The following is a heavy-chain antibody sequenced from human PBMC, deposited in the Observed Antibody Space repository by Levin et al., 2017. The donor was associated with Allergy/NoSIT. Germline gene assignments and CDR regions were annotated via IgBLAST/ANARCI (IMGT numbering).Heavy chain of an antibody. J-gene: IGHJ6*02. CDR2: SYYSGST. V-gene: IGHV4-59*08. Sequence: SETLSLTCTVSGDSISSNYWSWIRQPPEKGLEWIGYSYYSGSTNYNPSLKSRVTISIDTSKNQFSLKLSSVTAADTAVYYCARRSCSGGTCYSGSHGMDVWGQGTTVTVSS. CDR1: GDSISSNY. D-gene: IGHD2-15*01. CDR3: ARRSCSGGTCYSGSHGMDV.